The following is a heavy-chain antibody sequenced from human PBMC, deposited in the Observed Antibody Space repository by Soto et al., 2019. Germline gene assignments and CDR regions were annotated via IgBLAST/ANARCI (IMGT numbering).Heavy chain of an antibody. CDR1: GFTFSSYS. V-gene: IGHV3-21*01. D-gene: IGHD3-9*01. CDR3: AREGGHYDILTGYCPMDV. Sequence: LRLSCAASGFTFSSYSMNWVRQAPGKGLEWVSSISSSSSYIYYADSVKGRFTISRDNAKNSLYLQMNSLRAEDTAVYYCAREGGHYDILTGYCPMDVWGQGTTVTVSS. J-gene: IGHJ6*02. CDR2: ISSSSSYI.